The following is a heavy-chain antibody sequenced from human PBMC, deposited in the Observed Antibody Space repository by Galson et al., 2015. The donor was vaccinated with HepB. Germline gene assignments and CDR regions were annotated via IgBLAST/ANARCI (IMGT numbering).Heavy chain of an antibody. CDR1: GFTFSSYT. V-gene: IGHV3-21*05. J-gene: IGHJ4*02. Sequence: SLRLSCAASGFTFSSYTMNWVRQAPGKGLERLSYISASTIYTNYADSVKGRFTVSRDNAKNSLNLQMNSLRAEDTAVYYCARVADADYGDHTHFDSWGQGTLVTVSS. D-gene: IGHD4-17*01. CDR2: ISASTIYT. CDR3: ARVADADYGDHTHFDS.